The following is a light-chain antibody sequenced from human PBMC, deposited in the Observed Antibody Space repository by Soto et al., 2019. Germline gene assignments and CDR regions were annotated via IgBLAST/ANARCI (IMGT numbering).Light chain of an antibody. Sequence: EIEMTQSPATLSLSPGERATLYCWASQSVSSNLAWYQQRPGQAPRLLIYGASSRATGVPARFSGSGSGTEFTLTISSLQSEDFAVYYCQQYNDWPLTFGGGTKVDIK. V-gene: IGKV3-15*01. CDR1: QSVSSN. CDR2: GAS. CDR3: QQYNDWPLT. J-gene: IGKJ4*01.